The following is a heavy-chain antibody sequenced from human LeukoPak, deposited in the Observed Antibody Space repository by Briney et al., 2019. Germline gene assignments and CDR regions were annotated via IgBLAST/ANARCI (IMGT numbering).Heavy chain of an antibody. V-gene: IGHV3-21*01. CDR3: ARGGDCGSDCYYNYYGVDV. Sequence: GGSLRLSCAASGFTFSSYTMNWVRQVPGKGLEWVSSISSSSSYIFYADSVKGRFTISRDNAKNSLYLQMNSLRGEDSAVYYCARGGDCGSDCYYNYYGVDVWGQGTTVTVSS. CDR2: ISSSSSYI. D-gene: IGHD2-21*02. J-gene: IGHJ6*02. CDR1: GFTFSSYT.